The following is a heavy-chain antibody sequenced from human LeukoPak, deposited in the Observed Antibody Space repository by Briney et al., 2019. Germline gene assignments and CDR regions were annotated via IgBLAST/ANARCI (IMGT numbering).Heavy chain of an antibody. V-gene: IGHV3-23*01. CDR3: AKDLGNSHWSRFEF. CDR2: VSGSGGSS. Sequence: GGSMRLSCAASGFTFSSDAMSWVRQAPGKGLEWVSAVSGSGGSSYYADSVKGRFTISRDNYRNTLYLQMTSLRAEDTAVYYCAKDLGNSHWSRFEFWGQGTLVTVSS. CDR1: GFTFSSDA. D-gene: IGHD2-8*02. J-gene: IGHJ4*02.